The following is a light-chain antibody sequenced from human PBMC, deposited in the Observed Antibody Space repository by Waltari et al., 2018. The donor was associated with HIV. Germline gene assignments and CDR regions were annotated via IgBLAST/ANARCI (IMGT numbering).Light chain of an antibody. Sequence: QSALNQPASVSGSPGQSLTISCTGTYDDVGGYTYVSWYQHHPGKAPKVIIYDITKRPSGISDRFSGSKSGNTASLTISGLQAEDEADYYCNSYTSSNTFVFGTGTKVTVL. CDR2: DIT. V-gene: IGLV2-14*03. CDR1: YDDVGGYTY. J-gene: IGLJ1*01. CDR3: NSYTSSNTFV.